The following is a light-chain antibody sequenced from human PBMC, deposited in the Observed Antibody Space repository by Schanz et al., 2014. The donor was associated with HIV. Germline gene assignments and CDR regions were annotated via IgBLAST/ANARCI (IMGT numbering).Light chain of an antibody. CDR3: SSYTGSSTV. V-gene: IGLV2-14*02. Sequence: QSVLTQPASVSGSPGQSITISCTGSSTDVGGYDLVSWYQQHPGQVPKLMIYGVDKRPSGVSHRFSGSKSGNTASLTVSGLQAEDEADYYCSSYTGSSTVFGGGTKLTVL. J-gene: IGLJ2*01. CDR1: STDVGGYDL. CDR2: GVD.